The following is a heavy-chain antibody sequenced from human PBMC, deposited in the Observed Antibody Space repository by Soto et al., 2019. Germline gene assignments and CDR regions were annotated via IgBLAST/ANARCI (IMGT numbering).Heavy chain of an antibody. D-gene: IGHD1-26*01. CDR2: IYPGDSDT. CDR3: ARRAGLGGATPYYFDY. CDR1: GYSFTSYW. J-gene: IGHJ4*02. Sequence: GESLKISCKGSGYSFTSYWIGWVRQMPGKGLEWMGIIYPGDSDTRYSPSFQGQVTISADKSISTAYLQWSSLKASDTAMYYCARRAGLGGATPYYFDYWGQGTLVTVSS. V-gene: IGHV5-51*01.